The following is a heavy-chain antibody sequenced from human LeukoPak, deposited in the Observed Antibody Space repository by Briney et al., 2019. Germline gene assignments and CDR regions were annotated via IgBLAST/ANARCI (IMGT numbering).Heavy chain of an antibody. V-gene: IGHV4-34*01. CDR1: GGSFSGYY. D-gene: IGHD5-12*01. J-gene: IGHJ4*02. CDR3: ARDRGSGPFDY. CDR2: INHSGST. Sequence: PSEPLSLTCAVYGGSFSGYYWSWIRQPPGKGLEWIGEINHSGSTNYNPSLKSRVTISVDTSKNQFSLKLSSVTAADTAVYYCARDRGSGPFDYWGQGTLVTVSS.